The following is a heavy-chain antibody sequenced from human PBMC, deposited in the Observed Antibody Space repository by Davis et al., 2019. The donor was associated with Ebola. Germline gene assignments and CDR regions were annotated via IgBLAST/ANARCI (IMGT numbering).Heavy chain of an antibody. CDR3: ARMGGIAAAADYYYGMDV. V-gene: IGHV5-51*01. CDR1: EYSFTSYW. Sequence: GESLKISCKGSEYSFTSYWIGWVRQMPGKGLEWMGIIYPGDSDTRYSPSFQGQVTISADKSISTAYLQWSSLKASDTAMYYCARMGGIAAAADYYYGMDVWGKGTTVTVSS. CDR2: IYPGDSDT. D-gene: IGHD6-13*01. J-gene: IGHJ6*04.